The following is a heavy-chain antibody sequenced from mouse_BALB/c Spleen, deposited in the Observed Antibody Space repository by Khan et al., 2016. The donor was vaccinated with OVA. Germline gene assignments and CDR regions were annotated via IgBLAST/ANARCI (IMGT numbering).Heavy chain of an antibody. CDR2: IRSDGDYT. J-gene: IGHJ3*01. Sequence: EVELVESGGGLVKPGGSLKLSCAASGFTFSTYAMSWVRQTQEKRLEWVATIRSDGDYTYYPDNVTGRFTISRDNAKNTLYLQMSSLSSDDTAMYYCARAPYGNFAYWGQGTLVTVSA. V-gene: IGHV5-9-3*01. CDR1: GFTFSTYA. CDR3: ARAPYGNFAY. D-gene: IGHD2-1*01.